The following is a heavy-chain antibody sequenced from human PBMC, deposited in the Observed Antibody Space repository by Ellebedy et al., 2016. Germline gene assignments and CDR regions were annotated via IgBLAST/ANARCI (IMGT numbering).Heavy chain of an antibody. CDR2: INAGNGNT. J-gene: IGHJ4*02. V-gene: IGHV1-3*01. CDR3: AFGASSSSWSY. D-gene: IGHD6-13*01. Sequence: ASVKVSCKASGYTFTSYAMHWARQAPGQRLEWMGWINAGNGNTKYSQKFQGRVTFTSDTSATTAYMELSSLRSEDTAVYYCAFGASSSSWSYWGQGTLVTVSS. CDR1: GYTFTSYA.